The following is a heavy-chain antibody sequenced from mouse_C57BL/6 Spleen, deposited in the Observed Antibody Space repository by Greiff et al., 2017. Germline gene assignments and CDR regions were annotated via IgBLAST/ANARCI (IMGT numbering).Heavy chain of an antibody. CDR1: GYTFTDYY. CDR3: ARFYGNYAWFAY. Sequence: EVQLQQSRPELVKPGASVKISCKASGYTFTDYYMNWVKQSHGKSLEWIGDINPNNGGTSYNQKFKGKATLTVDKSSSTAYMELRSLTSEDSAVYYCARFYGNYAWFAYWGQGTLVTVSA. J-gene: IGHJ3*01. V-gene: IGHV1-26*01. D-gene: IGHD2-1*01. CDR2: INPNNGGT.